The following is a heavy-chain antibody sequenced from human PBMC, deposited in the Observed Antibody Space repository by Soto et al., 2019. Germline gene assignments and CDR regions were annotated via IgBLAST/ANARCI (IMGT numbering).Heavy chain of an antibody. D-gene: IGHD5-12*01. J-gene: IGHJ3*02. CDR2: ISSSGSTI. CDR3: ARTPRIGDGYNFGAFDI. CDR1: GFTFSSYE. Sequence: PGGSLRLSCAASGFTFSSYEMNWVRQAPGKGLEWVSYISSSGSTIYYADSVKGRFTISRDNAKNSLYLQMNSLRAEDTAVYYCARTPRIGDGYNFGAFDIWGQGTMVTVSS. V-gene: IGHV3-48*03.